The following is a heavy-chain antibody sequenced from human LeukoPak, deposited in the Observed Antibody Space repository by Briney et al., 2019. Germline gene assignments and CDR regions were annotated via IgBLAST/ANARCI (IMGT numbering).Heavy chain of an antibody. J-gene: IGHJ4*02. D-gene: IGHD1-1*01. Sequence: GGSLRLSCAASGFSFVNNAMGWVRQAPGKGLEWVSGICASGRCTFYAAPVRGRYTVSRDNFKNSLYLQMNNLRAEDTAVYYCAKYINVPGTQLLGDYWGQGALVTVSS. V-gene: IGHV3-23*01. CDR3: AKYINVPGTQLLGDY. CDR1: GFSFVNNA. CDR2: ICASGRCT.